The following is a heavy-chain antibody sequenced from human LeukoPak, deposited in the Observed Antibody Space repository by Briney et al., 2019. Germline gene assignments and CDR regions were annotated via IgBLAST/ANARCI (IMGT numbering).Heavy chain of an antibody. CDR2: ISYDGSNK. CDR3: ARESPYSGYDLDY. J-gene: IGHJ4*02. Sequence: PGGSLRLSCAASGFTFSSYGMHWVRQAPGKGLEWVAVISYDGSNKYYADSVKGRFTISRDNSKNTLYLQMNSLRAEDTAVYYCARESPYSGYDLDYWGQGTLVTVSS. CDR1: GFTFSSYG. D-gene: IGHD5-12*01. V-gene: IGHV3-30*03.